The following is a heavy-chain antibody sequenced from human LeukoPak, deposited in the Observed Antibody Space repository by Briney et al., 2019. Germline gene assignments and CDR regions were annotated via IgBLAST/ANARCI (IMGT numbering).Heavy chain of an antibody. J-gene: IGHJ4*02. CDR2: ISYDGSNK. V-gene: IGHV3-30-3*01. CDR1: GFTFSSYA. Sequence: GRSLRLSCAASGFTFSSYAMHWVRQAPGKGLEWVAVISYDGSNKYYADSVKGRFTISRDNSKNTLYLQMNSLRSDDTAVYYCARSRTYSSSSFEYWGQGTLVTVSS. D-gene: IGHD6-6*01. CDR3: ARSRTYSSSSFEY.